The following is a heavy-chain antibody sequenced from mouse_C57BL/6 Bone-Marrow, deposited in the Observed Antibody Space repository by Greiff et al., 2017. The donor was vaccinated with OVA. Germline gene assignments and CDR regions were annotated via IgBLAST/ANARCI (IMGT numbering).Heavy chain of an antibody. Sequence: EVQLQQSGAELVRPGASVKLSCTASGFNIKDDYMHWVKQRPEQGLEWIGWIDPENGDTEYASKFQGKATITADPSSNPAYLQLSSLTSEDTAVYSCTCRGPDGYYSSYCDVWGTGTTVTVSS. CDR3: TCRGPDGYYSSYCDV. D-gene: IGHD2-3*01. CDR1: GFNIKDDY. V-gene: IGHV14-4*01. J-gene: IGHJ1*03. CDR2: IDPENGDT.